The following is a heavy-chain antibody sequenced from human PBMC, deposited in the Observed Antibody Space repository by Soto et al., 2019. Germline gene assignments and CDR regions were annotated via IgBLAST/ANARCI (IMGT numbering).Heavy chain of an antibody. CDR2: INPNNGDT. J-gene: IGHJ4*02. CDR1: GYTFTGYY. Sequence: QVQLVQSGAEVKKPGASVKVSCKASGYTFTGYYIHWVRQAPGQGLEWMGWINPNNGDTIYARKLRGRVTMTRDTSTSTAYMEMSSLTFDDTAVYYCARHSGYDYVFDYWGQGTLVTVSS. D-gene: IGHD5-12*01. CDR3: ARHSGYDYVFDY. V-gene: IGHV1-2*02.